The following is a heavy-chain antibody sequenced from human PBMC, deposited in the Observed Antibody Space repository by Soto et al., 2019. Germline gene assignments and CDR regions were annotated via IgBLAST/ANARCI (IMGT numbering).Heavy chain of an antibody. CDR2: IIPIFGTA. CDR1: GGTFSTYA. V-gene: IGHV1-69*13. CDR3: ARAAYSYGTAYLSYYYGMDV. Sequence: SVKVSCKASGGTFSTYAISWVRQAPGQGLEWVGGIIPIFGTANYAQKFQGRVTITANESTSTAYMELSSLRSEDTAVYYCARAAYSYGTAYLSYYYGMDVWGQGTTVTSP. D-gene: IGHD5-18*01. J-gene: IGHJ6*02.